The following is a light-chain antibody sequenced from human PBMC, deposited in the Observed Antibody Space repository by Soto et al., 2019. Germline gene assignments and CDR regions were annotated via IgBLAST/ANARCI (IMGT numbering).Light chain of an antibody. CDR2: DTS. Sequence: EVVMTQSPALLSVSPGERVTLSCRASQSVNNNLAWYQQQPGQAPRLLIYDTSSRATGVPARFSGSGSGTEFTLTISSLKVEDFAVYYCQQYNDRPPLTCGGGTKVDIK. V-gene: IGKV3-15*01. CDR1: QSVNNN. J-gene: IGKJ4*01. CDR3: QQYNDRPPLT.